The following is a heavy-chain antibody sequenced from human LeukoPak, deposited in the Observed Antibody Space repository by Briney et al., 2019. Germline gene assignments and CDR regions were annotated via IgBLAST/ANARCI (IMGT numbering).Heavy chain of an antibody. CDR1: GYTFTGYY. J-gene: IGHJ4*02. CDR3: ARGGMSDTAMSRGDY. V-gene: IGHV1-2*02. Sequence: ASVKVSCKASGYTFTGYYMHWVRQAPGQGLEWMGWINPNSGGTNYAQKFQGRVTMTRDTSISTAYMELSRLRSDDTAVYYCARGGMSDTAMSRGDYWGQGTLVTVSS. CDR2: INPNSGGT. D-gene: IGHD5-18*01.